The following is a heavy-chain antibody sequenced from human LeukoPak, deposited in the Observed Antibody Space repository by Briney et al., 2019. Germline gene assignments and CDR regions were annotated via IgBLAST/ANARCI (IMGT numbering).Heavy chain of an antibody. CDR2: IYTSGST. D-gene: IGHD2-2*03. V-gene: IGHV4-4*07. CDR1: GGSISSYY. J-gene: IGHJ5*02. Sequence: SETLSLTCTVSGGSISSYYWSWLRQPAGKGLEWIGRIYTSGSTNYNPSLKSRVTMSVDTSKNQFSLKLSSVTAADTAEYYCARDSGYCSSTSCSPANWFDPWCQASLVTVSS. CDR3: ARDSGYCSSTSCSPANWFDP.